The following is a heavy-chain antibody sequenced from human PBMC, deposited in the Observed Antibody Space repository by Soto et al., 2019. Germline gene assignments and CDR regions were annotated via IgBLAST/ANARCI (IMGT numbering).Heavy chain of an antibody. CDR2: ISTSGDST. Sequence: ESGAGLVQPGGSLRLSCAASGFTFSSYAMSWVRQAPGKGLEWVSGISTSGDSTYYADSVKGRFTISRDNSKDTLYLQMNSLRAGDTAVYYCAINSRYCSSTSCYADWDQGTLVTVSS. CDR1: GFTFSSYA. D-gene: IGHD2-2*01. V-gene: IGHV3-23*01. CDR3: AINSRYCSSTSCYAD. J-gene: IGHJ4*02.